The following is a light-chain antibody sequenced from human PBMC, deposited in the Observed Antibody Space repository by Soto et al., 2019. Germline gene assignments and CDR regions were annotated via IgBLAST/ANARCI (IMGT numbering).Light chain of an antibody. CDR1: QSPVTSDGNTY. Sequence: DVVMTQFPLSLSVIPGQPASISCRSSQSPVTSDGNTYLNWFHQRPGQSPRRLIYKISNRDSGVSDIXIGSGSGTEFTLKISRVEAEDVGIYYCMQGTSWPYTFGQGTKLEI. V-gene: IGKV2-30*01. J-gene: IGKJ2*01. CDR3: MQGTSWPYT. CDR2: KIS.